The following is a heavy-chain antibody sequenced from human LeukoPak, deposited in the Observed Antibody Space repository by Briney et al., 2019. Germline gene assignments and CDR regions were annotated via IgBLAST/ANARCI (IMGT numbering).Heavy chain of an antibody. D-gene: IGHD2-15*01. CDR3: ARGSLGYCSRRSCPTYYYYYYLDV. Sequence: PGGSLRLSCAASGFTFSSYWMHWVRQAPGKGLVWVSHINSDGSSTSYADSVKGRFTISRDNAKNTLYLQMNSLRAEDTAVYLCARGSLGYCSRRSCPTYYYYYYLDVSGKGTTVTVSS. J-gene: IGHJ6*03. CDR1: GFTFSSYW. V-gene: IGHV3-74*01. CDR2: INSDGSST.